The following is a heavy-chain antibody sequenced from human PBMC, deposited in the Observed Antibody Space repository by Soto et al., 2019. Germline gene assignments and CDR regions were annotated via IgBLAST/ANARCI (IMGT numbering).Heavy chain of an antibody. CDR2: INHSGST. CDR1: GGSFSGYY. J-gene: IGHJ6*02. V-gene: IGHV4-34*01. CDR3: ARGRKYYYYGMDV. Sequence: ASETLSLTCAVYGGSFSGYYWSWIRQPPGKGLEWIGEINHSGSTNYNPSLKSRVTISVDTSKCQFSLKLSSVTDADTAVYYCARGRKYYYYGMDVWGQGTTVTVSS.